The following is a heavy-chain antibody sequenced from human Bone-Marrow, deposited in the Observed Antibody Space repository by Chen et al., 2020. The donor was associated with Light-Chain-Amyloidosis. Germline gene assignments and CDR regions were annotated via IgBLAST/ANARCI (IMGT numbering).Heavy chain of an antibody. CDR3: ASRIFGFVRTAYSYYMDV. J-gene: IGHJ6*03. CDR1: GGSLSGYY. CDR2: INHSGDS. Sequence: QVQLQQWGAGLLKPSETLSLTCGVYGGSLSGYYWRGIRQSPGKGREWIGEINHSGDSKYNTSLRGRVTLSVDTSTNQFSLKLMSVTSADTAVYYCASRIFGFVRTAYSYYMDVWGKGTTVTVSS. D-gene: IGHD3-3*01. V-gene: IGHV4-34*01.